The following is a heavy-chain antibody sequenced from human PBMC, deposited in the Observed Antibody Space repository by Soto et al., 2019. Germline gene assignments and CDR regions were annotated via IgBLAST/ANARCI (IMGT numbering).Heavy chain of an antibody. CDR3: AREVVAATPAFDY. CDR2: IIPILGIA. Sequence: VKVSCKASGGTFSSYTIIWVRQAPGQGLEWMGRIIPILGIANYAQKFQGRVTITADKSTSTAYMELSSLRSEDTAVYYCAREVVAATPAFDYWGQGTLVTVSS. CDR1: GGTFSSYT. V-gene: IGHV1-69*10. D-gene: IGHD2-15*01. J-gene: IGHJ4*02.